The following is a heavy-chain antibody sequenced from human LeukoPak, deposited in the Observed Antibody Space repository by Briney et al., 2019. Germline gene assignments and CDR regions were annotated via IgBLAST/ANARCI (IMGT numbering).Heavy chain of an antibody. CDR1: GGSISSSSYY. Sequence: SETLSLACTVSGGSISSSSYYWNWIRQPAGKGLEWIGRIYISGSTNHNPSLKSRVTMSVDTSKNQFSLKLSSVTAADTAVYYCARDRGTWNDDGFDYWGQGTLVTVSS. CDR3: ARDRGTWNDDGFDY. V-gene: IGHV4-61*02. CDR2: IYISGST. J-gene: IGHJ4*02. D-gene: IGHD1-1*01.